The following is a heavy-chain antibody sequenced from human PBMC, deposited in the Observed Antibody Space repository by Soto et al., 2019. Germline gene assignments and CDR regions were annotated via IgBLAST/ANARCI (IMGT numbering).Heavy chain of an antibody. Sequence: SETLSLTCIVSGGSISSNYWSWIRQPPGKGLEWIGHIYYTGSTNFNPSLKNRVIISVDTSKNQFSLKLSSVTAADTAVYYCARSYPNTIFGVVPSRGLDVWGEGTTVTVSS. CDR3: ARSYPNTIFGVVPSRGLDV. CDR1: GGSISSNY. CDR2: IYYTGST. V-gene: IGHV4-59*01. J-gene: IGHJ6*04. D-gene: IGHD3-3*01.